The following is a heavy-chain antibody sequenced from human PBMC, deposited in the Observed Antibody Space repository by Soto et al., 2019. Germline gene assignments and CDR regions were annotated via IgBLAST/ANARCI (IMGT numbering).Heavy chain of an antibody. CDR3: ARSTMVRGANWCDP. V-gene: IGHV1-3*01. Sequence: QVQLVQSGAEVKKPGASVKVSCKASGYTFTSYAMHWVRQAPGQRLEWMGWINAGNGNTKYSQKFQGRVTITRDTSASTAYRELSSLRSEDTAVYYCARSTMVRGANWCDPWGQGTLGTVSS. D-gene: IGHD3-10*01. CDR2: INAGNGNT. J-gene: IGHJ5*02. CDR1: GYTFTSYA.